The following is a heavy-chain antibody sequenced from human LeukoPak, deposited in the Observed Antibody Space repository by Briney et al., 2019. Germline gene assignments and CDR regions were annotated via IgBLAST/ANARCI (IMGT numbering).Heavy chain of an antibody. V-gene: IGHV3-48*04. J-gene: IGHJ3*02. D-gene: IGHD3-22*01. CDR3: AREPFVYDRPRGAFDI. CDR2: ISSSSSTI. CDR1: GFTFSNAW. Sequence: GGSLRLSCAASGFTFSNAWMSWGRQAPGKGLEWVSYISSSSSTIYYADSVKGRFTISRDNAKNSLYLQMNSLRAEDTAVYYCAREPFVYDRPRGAFDIWGQGTMVTVSS.